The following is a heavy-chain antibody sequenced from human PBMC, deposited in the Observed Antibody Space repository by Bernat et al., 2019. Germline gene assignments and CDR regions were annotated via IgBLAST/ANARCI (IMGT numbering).Heavy chain of an antibody. CDR2: INPSGGST. V-gene: IGHV1-46*02. J-gene: IGHJ4*02. Sequence: QVQLVQSGADVKKPGASVKVSCKASGYTFNSYFIHWVRQAPGQGLEWMGLINPSGGSTNYAQKFQGRVTMTRDTSTSTAYMELSSLRSEDTAEYYCARVRAGYSYGYDYWGQGTLVTVSS. D-gene: IGHD5-18*01. CDR3: ARVRAGYSYGYDY. CDR1: GYTFNSYF.